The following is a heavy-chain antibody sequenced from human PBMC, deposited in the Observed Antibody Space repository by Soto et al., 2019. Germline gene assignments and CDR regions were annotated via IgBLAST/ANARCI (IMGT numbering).Heavy chain of an antibody. Sequence: PSETLSLTCTVSGGSISSGGYYWSWIRQHPGKGLEWIGYIYYSGSTYYNPSLKSRVTISVDTSKNQFSLKLSSVTAADTAVYYCARDRCSGCSCYLNVDTAMGFVPWGPGTLVTVSS. V-gene: IGHV4-31*03. D-gene: IGHD2-15*01. CDR3: ARDRCSGCSCYLNVDTAMGFVP. CDR2: IYYSGST. CDR1: GGSISSGGYY. J-gene: IGHJ5*02.